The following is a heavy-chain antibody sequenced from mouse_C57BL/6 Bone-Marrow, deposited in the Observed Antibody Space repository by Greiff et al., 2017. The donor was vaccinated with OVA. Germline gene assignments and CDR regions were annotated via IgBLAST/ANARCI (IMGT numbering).Heavy chain of an antibody. V-gene: IGHV5-4*01. D-gene: IGHD2-1*01. J-gene: IGHJ2*01. CDR1: GFTFSSYA. Sequence: DVKLQESGGGLVKPGGSLKLSCAASGFTFSSYAMSWVRQTPEKRLEWVATISDGGSYTYYPDNVKGRFTISRDNAKNNLYLQMRHLKSEDTAMYYCAREDGYYGNYLLDYWGQGTTLTVSS. CDR3: AREDGYYGNYLLDY. CDR2: ISDGGSYT.